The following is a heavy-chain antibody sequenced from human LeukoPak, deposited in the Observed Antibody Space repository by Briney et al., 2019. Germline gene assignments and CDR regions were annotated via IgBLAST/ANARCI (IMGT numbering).Heavy chain of an antibody. CDR2: IQQDGSEK. D-gene: IGHD5-18*01. J-gene: IGHJ4*02. CDR3: ARDRGFSYGIDF. CDR1: GFTFSDYW. Sequence: GSLRLSCAASGFTFSDYWMSWVRQAPGKGLEWVANIQQDGSEKYYVDSVKGRFTISRDNAKKSLFLQVSSLRGEDTAVYYCARDRGFSYGIDFWGQGTLVTVSS. V-gene: IGHV3-7*04.